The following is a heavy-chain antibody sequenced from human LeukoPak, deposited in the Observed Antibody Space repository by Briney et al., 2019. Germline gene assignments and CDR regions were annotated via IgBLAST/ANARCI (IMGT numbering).Heavy chain of an antibody. CDR3: ASLSSVLGADA. J-gene: IGHJ5*02. CDR2: IYYSGST. CDR1: GGSISRYY. D-gene: IGHD4/OR15-4a*01. V-gene: IGHV4-59*01. Sequence: SETLSLTCTGSGGSISRYYWSWIRQPPGKGLEWIGDIYYSGSTNYNPSLKSRVTISVDTSKNQFSLKLSSVTAADTAVYYCASLSSVLGADARGQGTLVTVSS.